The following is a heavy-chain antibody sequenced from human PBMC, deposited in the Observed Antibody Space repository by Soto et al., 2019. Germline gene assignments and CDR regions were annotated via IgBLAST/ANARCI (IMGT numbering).Heavy chain of an antibody. Sequence: QVQLVQSGAEVKRPGSSVTVSCKASGGTFSSYTISWVRQAPGQGIEWMGRIIPILDIANYAQNFQGRVPITADKSTSTAYMELSSLRSEDTAIYYCARDPNSSTLLGGCMDVWGQGTTVTVSS. D-gene: IGHD6-13*01. V-gene: IGHV1-69*08. CDR2: IIPILDIA. CDR1: GGTFSSYT. CDR3: ARDPNSSTLLGGCMDV. J-gene: IGHJ6*02.